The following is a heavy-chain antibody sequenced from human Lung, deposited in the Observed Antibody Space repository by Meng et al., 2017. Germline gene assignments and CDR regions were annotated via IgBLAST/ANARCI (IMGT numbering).Heavy chain of an antibody. Sequence: QVQLVQSGAEVRKPGALLQVSCETSGYIFTDFQIHWVRQAPGQGLEWMGRITPNSGGANYAQKFQGRVTMTRDTSIRTAYMDLSRLTSDDTAIYYCARDRDGYASFDHWGQGTLVTVSS. D-gene: IGHD5-24*01. J-gene: IGHJ4*02. CDR1: GYIFTDFQ. CDR3: ARDRDGYASFDH. CDR2: ITPNSGGA. V-gene: IGHV1-2*06.